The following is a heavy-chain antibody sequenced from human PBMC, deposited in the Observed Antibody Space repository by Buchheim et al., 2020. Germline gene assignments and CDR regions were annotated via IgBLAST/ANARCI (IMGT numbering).Heavy chain of an antibody. CDR3: ARDPSSSATFDS. CDR2: IYHTGST. CDR1: GGSITSSHW. J-gene: IGHJ5*01. Sequence: QVQLQESGPGLVKPSGTLSLTCAVSGGSITSSHWWTWVRQPPGKGLEWIGEIYHTGSTNYRPSLASRVTIFVDRFKNQFSLTLRSATAADTGFYYCARDPSSSATFDSWGQGTL. D-gene: IGHD2-2*01. V-gene: IGHV4-4*02.